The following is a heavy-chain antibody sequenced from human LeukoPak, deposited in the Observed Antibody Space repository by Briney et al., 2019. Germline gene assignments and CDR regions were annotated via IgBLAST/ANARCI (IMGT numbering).Heavy chain of an antibody. CDR2: IYYSGST. CDR1: GGSISSYY. D-gene: IGHD3-9*01. V-gene: IGHV4-59*08. J-gene: IGHJ4*02. CDR3: ARHHVPFDWFEGWDY. Sequence: TSETLSLTCTVSGGSISSYYWSWIRQPPGKGLEWIGYIYYSGSTNYNPSLKSRVTISVDTSKNQFSLKLSSVTAADTAVYYCARHHVPFDWFEGWDYWGQGTLVTVSS.